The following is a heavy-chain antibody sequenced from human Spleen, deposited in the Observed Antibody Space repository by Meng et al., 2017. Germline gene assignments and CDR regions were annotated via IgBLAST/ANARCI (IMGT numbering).Heavy chain of an antibody. V-gene: IGHV4-4*02. Sequence: QRQPQESGPGLVKPSAPLSLTCAVSGGSISSSYLWSWVRQPPGKGLEWIGDIYHSGTTNYNPSLKSRVTISVDKSKNQFSLKLTSVTAADTAVYYCASSLLISGGSGSYLYWGQGTLVTVSS. CDR1: GGSISSSYL. J-gene: IGHJ4*02. CDR3: ASSLLISGGSGSYLY. CDR2: IYHSGTT. D-gene: IGHD3-10*01.